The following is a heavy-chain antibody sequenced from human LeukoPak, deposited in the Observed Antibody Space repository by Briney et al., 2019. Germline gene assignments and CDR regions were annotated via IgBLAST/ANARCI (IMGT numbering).Heavy chain of an antibody. Sequence: GGSLRLSCAASGFTFSDYYMSWIRQAPGKGLEWVSYISSSGSTIYHADSVKGRFTISRDNAKNSLYLQMNSLRAEDTAVYYCAIPPLSGTGSSRPLAGMDVWGQGTTVTVSS. CDR3: AIPPLSGTGSSRPLAGMDV. CDR1: GFTFSDYY. D-gene: IGHD3-10*01. J-gene: IGHJ6*02. CDR2: ISSSGSTI. V-gene: IGHV3-11*04.